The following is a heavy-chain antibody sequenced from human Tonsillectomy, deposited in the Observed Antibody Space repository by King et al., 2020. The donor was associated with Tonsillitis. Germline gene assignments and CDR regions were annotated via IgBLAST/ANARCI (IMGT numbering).Heavy chain of an antibody. D-gene: IGHD1-26*01. CDR3: ARVAEYSGSSFDY. V-gene: IGHV4-4*07. J-gene: IGHJ4*02. Sequence: QLQESGPGLVKPSETLSRTCTVSGGSISSYYWSWIRQPAGNGLDWIGRIYTSGSTNYNPSLKSRVTMSVDTSKNQFSLTLGSVTAADTAVYYCARVAEYSGSSFDYWGQGTLVTVSS. CDR2: IYTSGST. CDR1: GGSISSYY.